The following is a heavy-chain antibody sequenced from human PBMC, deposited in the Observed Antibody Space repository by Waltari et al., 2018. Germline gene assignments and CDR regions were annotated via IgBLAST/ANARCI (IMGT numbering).Heavy chain of an antibody. D-gene: IGHD1-26*01. CDR1: GGTFSSYA. CDR2: ISPIFGTA. CDR3: ARGEVGGSYYGAFDY. V-gene: IGHV1-69*01. Sequence: QVQLVQSGAEVKKPGSSVKVSCKASGGTFSSYAISWVRQAPGQGLEWMGGISPIFGTANYAQKCQGRVTITADESTSTAYMELSSLRSEDTAVYYCARGEVGGSYYGAFDYWAQGTLVTVSS. J-gene: IGHJ4*02.